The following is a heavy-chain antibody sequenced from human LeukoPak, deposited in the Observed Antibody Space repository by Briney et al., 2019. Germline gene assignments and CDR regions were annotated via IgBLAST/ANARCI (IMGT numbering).Heavy chain of an antibody. CDR3: AKVVVGGSGCFDY. D-gene: IGHD3-22*01. CDR1: GFTFSSYS. V-gene: IGHV3-23*01. Sequence: GGSLRLSCAASGFTFSSYSMNWVRQAPGKGLEWVSAISGSGGSTYYADSVKGRFTISRGNSKNTLYLQMNSLRAEDTAVYYCAKVVVGGSGCFDYWGQGTLVTVSS. J-gene: IGHJ4*02. CDR2: ISGSGGST.